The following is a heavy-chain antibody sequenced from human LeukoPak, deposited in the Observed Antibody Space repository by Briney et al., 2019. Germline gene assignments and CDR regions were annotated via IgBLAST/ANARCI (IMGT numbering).Heavy chain of an antibody. V-gene: IGHV3-21*01. CDR1: GFTFSSYS. CDR2: ISSSSSYI. J-gene: IGHJ3*02. D-gene: IGHD6-13*01. Sequence: GGSLRLSCAVSGFTFSSYSMNWVRQAPGQGLEWVSSISSSSSYIYYADSVKGRFTISRDNAKNSLYLQMNSLRAEDTAVYYCARGDYSSRSNAFDIWGQGTMVTVSS. CDR3: ARGDYSSRSNAFDI.